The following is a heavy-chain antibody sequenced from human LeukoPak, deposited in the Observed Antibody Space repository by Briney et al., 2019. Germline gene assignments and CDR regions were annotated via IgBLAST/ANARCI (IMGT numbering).Heavy chain of an antibody. CDR3: ARQTAMGRSGDY. CDR1: GYSSVLYW. CDR2: VYPGDSQT. D-gene: IGHD5-18*01. Sequence: GESLKISCQGFGYSSVLYWIGWVRQMPGKGLEWMGIVYPGDSQTRYSPSFQGQVTMSADKSLTTADLQWNSLKASDTAMYYCARQTAMGRSGDYWGQGTLVTVSS. J-gene: IGHJ4*02. V-gene: IGHV5-51*01.